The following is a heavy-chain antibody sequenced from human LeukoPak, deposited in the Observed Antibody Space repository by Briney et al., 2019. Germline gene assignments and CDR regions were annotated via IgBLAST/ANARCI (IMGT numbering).Heavy chain of an antibody. Sequence: PGGSLRLSCAASGFNFDDYVMSWVRQAPGKGLEWVSGINWNGGSRGYADSVKGRFTISRDNSKNTLYLQMNSLRAEDTAVYYCAKVGDYYDSSGYYLVDAFDIWGQGTMVTVSS. D-gene: IGHD3-22*01. CDR3: AKVGDYYDSSGYYLVDAFDI. V-gene: IGHV3-20*04. CDR2: INWNGGSR. J-gene: IGHJ3*02. CDR1: GFNFDDYV.